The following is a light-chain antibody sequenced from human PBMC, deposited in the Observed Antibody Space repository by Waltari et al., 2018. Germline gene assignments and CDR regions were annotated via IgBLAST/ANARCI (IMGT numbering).Light chain of an antibody. J-gene: IGKJ4*01. CDR3: QQYDNLPVT. CDR2: DAA. Sequence: DIQTTQSPSFLSASVGARVTITCQASQAISNYLNLDQQKPGKAPKLLIYDAANMETRVPSRFSGSGSGTDFTFTISSLQPEDIATYYCQQYDNLPVTFGGGTKVEIK. CDR1: QAISNY. V-gene: IGKV1-33*01.